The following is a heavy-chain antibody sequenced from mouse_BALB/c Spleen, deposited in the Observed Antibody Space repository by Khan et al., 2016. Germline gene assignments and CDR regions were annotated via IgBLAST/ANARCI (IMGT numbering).Heavy chain of an antibody. Sequence: QVQLQQPGAELARPGASVKLSCKASGYTFTSYWMQWVKQRPGQGLEWIGAIYPGDGDTRYTQKFKGKATLTADKASSTAYMQLSSLASEDSSFDYCASGVPFAYWGQDTTLTVSS. CDR2: IYPGDGDT. CDR1: GYTFTSYW. J-gene: IGHJ2*01. CDR3: ASGVPFAY. V-gene: IGHV1-87*01.